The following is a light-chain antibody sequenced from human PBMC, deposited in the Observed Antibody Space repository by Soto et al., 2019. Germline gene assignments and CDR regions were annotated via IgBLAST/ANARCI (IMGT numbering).Light chain of an antibody. J-gene: IGKJ1*01. CDR3: QQYITSPWT. CDR2: GAS. CDR1: QIVRGNF. V-gene: IGKV3-20*01. Sequence: EIVLTQSPGTLSLSPGDRATLSCRASQIVRGNFLAWYQQKPGQAPRLLIYGASTRATVIPDRFSGSGSGKDFTLTISGLEPEDFAVYYCQQYITSPWTFGQGTKVEVK.